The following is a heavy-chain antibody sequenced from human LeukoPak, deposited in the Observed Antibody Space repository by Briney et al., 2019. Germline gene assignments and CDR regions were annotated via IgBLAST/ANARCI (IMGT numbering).Heavy chain of an antibody. Sequence: TGECLQISCQGSGYSFTSYWIGWVRQVPGKGLGWMGIIYPGDSDTRYSPSFQGQVTISADKSISTAYLQWSSLKASATAMYYCAGGISGAFDIWGQGTMVTVSS. D-gene: IGHD3-16*01. CDR2: IYPGDSDT. J-gene: IGHJ3*02. CDR3: AGGISGAFDI. V-gene: IGHV5-51*01. CDR1: GYSFTSYW.